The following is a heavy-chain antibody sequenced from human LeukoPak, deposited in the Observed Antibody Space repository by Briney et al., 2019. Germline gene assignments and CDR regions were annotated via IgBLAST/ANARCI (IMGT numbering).Heavy chain of an antibody. CDR3: ARGVLYGDTAMMTDY. D-gene: IGHD5-18*01. J-gene: IGHJ4*02. Sequence: PGGSLRLSCAASGFSFSSYRMNWVRQAPGKGLEWVSSVSNSGDYIHYADSVKGRFTISRDNSKNSLYLQMNSLRAEDTAVYYCARGVLYGDTAMMTDYWGQGTLVTVSS. CDR1: GFSFSSYR. V-gene: IGHV3-21*06. CDR2: VSNSGDYI.